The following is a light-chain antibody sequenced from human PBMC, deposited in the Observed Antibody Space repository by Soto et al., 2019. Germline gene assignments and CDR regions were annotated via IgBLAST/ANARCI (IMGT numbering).Light chain of an antibody. CDR3: TSYTSSSTYV. CDR1: SSDVGGYDY. CDR2: EVN. Sequence: QSVLTQPASVSGSPGQSITISCTGTSSDVGGYDYVSWYQQHPGKAPKLMIYEVNNRPSGVSNRFSGSKSGNTASLTISGLRAEDEADYYCTSYTSSSTYVFGTGTKATV. J-gene: IGLJ1*01. V-gene: IGLV2-14*01.